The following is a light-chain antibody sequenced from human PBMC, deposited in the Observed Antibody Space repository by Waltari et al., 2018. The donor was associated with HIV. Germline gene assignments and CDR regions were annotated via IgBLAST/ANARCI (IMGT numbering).Light chain of an antibody. V-gene: IGKV3-15*01. Sequence: EVVMAQSPATLSVSPGERALLSCRASQSVSTSLAWYQQKPGQAPRLLIFGTSTRATGVSARFSGSGSGTYFSLTISSLQSEDLAVYYCQQYKNGWTFGQGTKVDIK. CDR1: QSVSTS. CDR2: GTS. CDR3: QQYKNGWT. J-gene: IGKJ1*01.